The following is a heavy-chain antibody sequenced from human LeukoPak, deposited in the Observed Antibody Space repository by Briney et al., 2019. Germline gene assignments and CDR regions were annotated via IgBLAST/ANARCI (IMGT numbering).Heavy chain of an antibody. J-gene: IGHJ6*02. CDR1: GFTFSSYA. CDR2: ISGSGGTT. CDR3: AKDYSSWNYYYYGMDV. Sequence: GGSLRLSCAASGFTFSSYAMNWVRQAPGKGLEWVSVISGSGGTTYYADSVKGRFTISRDNSKNTLYLQMNSLRAEDTAVYYCAKDYSSWNYYYYGMDVWGQGTTVTVSS. V-gene: IGHV3-23*01. D-gene: IGHD6-13*01.